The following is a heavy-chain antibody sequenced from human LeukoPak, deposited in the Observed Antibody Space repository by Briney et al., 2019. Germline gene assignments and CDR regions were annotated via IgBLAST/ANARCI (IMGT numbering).Heavy chain of an antibody. D-gene: IGHD3-3*01. J-gene: IGHJ3*02. Sequence: HPGGSLRLSCAASGFTFSSYWMHWVRQAPGKGLVWVSRINSDGRSTSYADSVKGRFTISRDNAKNTLYLQMNTLRAEDTAVYYCARVFWEKDGFIGAFDIWGQGTMVTVSS. CDR3: ARVFWEKDGFIGAFDI. CDR2: INSDGRST. CDR1: GFTFSSYW. V-gene: IGHV3-74*01.